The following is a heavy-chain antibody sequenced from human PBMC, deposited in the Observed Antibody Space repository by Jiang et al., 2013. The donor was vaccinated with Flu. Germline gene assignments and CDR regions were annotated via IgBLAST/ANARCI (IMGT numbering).Heavy chain of an antibody. D-gene: IGHD3-9*01. CDR3: ARDNWLLPLYYNYYGMDV. J-gene: IGHJ6*02. CDR1: GHTFTRNA. Sequence: SVKVSCKASGHTFTRNALHWVRQAPGQRLEWMGWINAGNGNTKYSQKFQGRVTITRDTSASTVYMELSSLRSEDTAVYYCARDNWLLPLYYNYYGMDVWGQGTTVTVSS. V-gene: IGHV1-3*01. CDR2: INAGNGNT.